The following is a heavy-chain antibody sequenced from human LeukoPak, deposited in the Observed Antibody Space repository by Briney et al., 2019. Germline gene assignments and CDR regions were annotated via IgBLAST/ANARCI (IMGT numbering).Heavy chain of an antibody. D-gene: IGHD3-3*01. CDR2: IYYSGAT. V-gene: IGHV4-31*03. J-gene: IGHJ4*02. CDR1: GGSFSSGGYY. Sequence: KSSETLSLTCTVSGGSFSSGGYYWSWIRQHPGKGLEWIGYIYYSGATYYNPSLKSRVTISVDTSKKQFSLRLTSVTAADTAVYYCATDLDFGSGYYLDYWGQGTLVTVSS. CDR3: ATDLDFGSGYYLDY.